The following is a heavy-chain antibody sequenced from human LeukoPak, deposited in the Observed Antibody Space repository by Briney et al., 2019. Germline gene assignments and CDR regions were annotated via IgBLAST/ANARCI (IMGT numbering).Heavy chain of an antibody. Sequence: GGSLRLSCAASGFTFSSYAMHWVRQAPGKGLEWVAVISYDGSNKYYADSVKGRFTISRDNSKNTLYLQMNSLRAEDTAVYYCARVPGYCSGGSCRGGAFDIRGQGTMVTVSS. J-gene: IGHJ3*02. CDR3: ARVPGYCSGGSCRGGAFDI. V-gene: IGHV3-30*04. CDR2: ISYDGSNK. D-gene: IGHD2-15*01. CDR1: GFTFSSYA.